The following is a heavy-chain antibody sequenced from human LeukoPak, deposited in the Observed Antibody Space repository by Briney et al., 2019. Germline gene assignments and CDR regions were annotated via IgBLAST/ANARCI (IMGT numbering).Heavy chain of an antibody. CDR3: ARDRYCSKTTCSRRYFDY. CDR1: GFTFDTYA. D-gene: IGHD2-2*01. Sequence: GGSLRLSCAASGFTFDTYAINWVRQAPGKELEYASGISDNGDSTYYADSVKGRFTVSRDNSKNTLFLQMGSLRVEDMALYYCARDRYCSKTTCSRRYFDYWGQGTLVTVSS. J-gene: IGHJ4*02. V-gene: IGHV3-64*02. CDR2: ISDNGDST.